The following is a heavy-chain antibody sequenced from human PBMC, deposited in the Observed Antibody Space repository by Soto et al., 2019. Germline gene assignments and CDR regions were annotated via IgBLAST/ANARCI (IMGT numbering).Heavy chain of an antibody. CDR3: ATLWGQD. D-gene: IGHD3-10*01. CDR1: GGSISSSSYY. CDR2: IYYSGST. J-gene: IGHJ4*02. Sequence: QLQLQESGPGLVKPSETLSLTCTVSGGSISSSSYYWGWIRQPPGKGLEWIGRIYYSGSTYYNPSINSRXXISVDTSKNQFSLKLSSVTAADTAVYYCATLWGQDWGQGTLVTVSS. V-gene: IGHV4-39*01.